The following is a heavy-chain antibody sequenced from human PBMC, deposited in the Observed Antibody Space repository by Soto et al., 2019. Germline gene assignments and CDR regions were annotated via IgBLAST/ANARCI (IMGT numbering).Heavy chain of an antibody. CDR2: TSASGGGT. J-gene: IGHJ3*02. CDR1: GFTFSSYA. Sequence: GGSLRLSCAASGFTFSSYAMSWVRQAPGKGLEWVSATSASGGGTFYADSVKGRFTISRDNSRNTLYLQMNSLRAEDTAVYYCAKGAYYYEVAFDIWGQGTMVTVSS. CDR3: AKGAYYYEVAFDI. V-gene: IGHV3-23*01. D-gene: IGHD3-22*01.